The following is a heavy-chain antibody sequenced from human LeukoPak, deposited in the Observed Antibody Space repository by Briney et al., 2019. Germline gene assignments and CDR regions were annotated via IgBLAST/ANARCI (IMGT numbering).Heavy chain of an antibody. CDR3: ARVRGYESTATFDY. CDR1: GYTFTSYG. J-gene: IGHJ4*02. D-gene: IGHD5-12*01. Sequence: ASVKVSCKASGYTFTSYGISWVRQAPGQGLEWMGWISAYNGNTNHAQKLQGRVTMTTDTSTSTAYMELRSLRSDDTAVYYCARVRGYESTATFDYWGQGTLVTVSS. CDR2: ISAYNGNT. V-gene: IGHV1-18*01.